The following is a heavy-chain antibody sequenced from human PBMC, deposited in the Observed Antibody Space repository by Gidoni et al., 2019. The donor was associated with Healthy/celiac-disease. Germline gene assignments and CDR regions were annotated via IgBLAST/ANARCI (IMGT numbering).Heavy chain of an antibody. J-gene: IGHJ4*02. V-gene: IGHV3-73*01. D-gene: IGHD5-12*01. CDR1: VFTFSGSA. CDR2: IRSKANSYAT. Sequence: EVQLVESGGCLVQPGGSLKLSCSASVFTFSGSAMHWVRQASGKVLEGVGRIRSKANSYATAYAASVKGRFTISRDDSKNTAYLQMNSLKTEDTAVYYCTSDRGYSGYDPFDYWGQGTLVTVSS. CDR3: TSDRGYSGYDPFDY.